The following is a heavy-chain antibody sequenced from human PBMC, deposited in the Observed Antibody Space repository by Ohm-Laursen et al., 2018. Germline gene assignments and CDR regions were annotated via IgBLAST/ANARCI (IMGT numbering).Heavy chain of an antibody. Sequence: SLRLSCAAFGFTFSSYAMSWVRQAPGKGLEWVSAISGSGGSTYYADSVKGRFTISRDNSKNTLYLQMNSLRAEDTAVYYCAKDHGEDIVVVTAPGLFDYWGQGTLVTVSS. CDR3: AKDHGEDIVVVTAPGLFDY. D-gene: IGHD2-21*02. J-gene: IGHJ4*02. CDR1: GFTFSSYA. CDR2: ISGSGGST. V-gene: IGHV3-23*01.